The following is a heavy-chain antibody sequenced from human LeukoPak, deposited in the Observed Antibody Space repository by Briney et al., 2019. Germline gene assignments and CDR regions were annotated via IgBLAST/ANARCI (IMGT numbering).Heavy chain of an antibody. CDR3: ARRTHDYGDPPSAFDI. D-gene: IGHD4-17*01. V-gene: IGHV1-46*01. Sequence: ASVKVSCKASGYTFTSYYMHWVRQAPGQGLEWMGIINPSGGSTSYAQKFQGRVTMTRDTSTSTVYMELSSLRSEDTAVYYCARRTHDYGDPPSAFDIWGQGTMVTVSS. CDR1: GYTFTSYY. CDR2: INPSGGST. J-gene: IGHJ3*02.